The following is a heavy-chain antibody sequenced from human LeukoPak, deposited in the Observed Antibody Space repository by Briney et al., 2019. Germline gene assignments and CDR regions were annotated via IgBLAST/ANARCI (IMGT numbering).Heavy chain of an antibody. D-gene: IGHD6-13*01. CDR2: STSSSSYI. CDR1: GFTFSSYS. J-gene: IGHJ4*02. Sequence: GGSLRLSCAASGFTFSSYSMNWVRQAPGKGLERVSSSTSSSSYIYYADSVKGRFTISRDNAKNLLYLQMNSLRAEDTAVYYCARPMGFGHFLPSSWYNDYFDYWGQGTLVTVSS. V-gene: IGHV3-21*01. CDR3: ARPMGFGHFLPSSWYNDYFDY.